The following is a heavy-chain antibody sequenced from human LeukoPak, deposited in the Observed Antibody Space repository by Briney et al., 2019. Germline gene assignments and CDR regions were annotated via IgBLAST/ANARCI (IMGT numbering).Heavy chain of an antibody. CDR2: ISGSGGST. CDR3: AKDIKVGDGSLWLDAFDL. V-gene: IGHV3-23*01. CDR1: GFTFSSYE. D-gene: IGHD2-21*01. Sequence: GGSLRLSCAASGFTFSSYEMNWVRQAPGKGLEWVSAISGSGGSTYYADSVKGRFTISRDNSKNTLSLEMNSLRAEDTALYYCAKDIKVGDGSLWLDAFDLWGQGTMVTVSS. J-gene: IGHJ3*01.